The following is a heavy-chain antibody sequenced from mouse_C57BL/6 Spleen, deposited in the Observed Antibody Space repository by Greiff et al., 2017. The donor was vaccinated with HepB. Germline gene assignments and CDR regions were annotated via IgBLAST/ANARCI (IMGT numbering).Heavy chain of an antibody. CDR2: IYPGSGST. CDR1: GYTFTSYW. D-gene: IGHD1-1*01. CDR3: ARFYYYGSRGAMDY. Sequence: QVQLQQPGAELVKPGASVKMSCKASGYTFTSYWITWVKQRPGQGLEWIGDIYPGSGSTNYNEKFKSKATLTVDTSSSTAYMQLSSLTSEDSAVYYCARFYYYGSRGAMDYWGQGTSVTVSS. V-gene: IGHV1-55*01. J-gene: IGHJ4*01.